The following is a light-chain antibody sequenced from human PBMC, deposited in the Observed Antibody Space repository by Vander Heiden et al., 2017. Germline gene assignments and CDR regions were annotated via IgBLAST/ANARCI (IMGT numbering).Light chain of an antibody. Sequence: DIQMTQSPSFLSASVGDRVTITCRASQQISNYLNWYQQKPGKAPKLLIFAASNLQSGVPSRFSGTGSGADFTLTISSLQDDDFASYYCQQSYGTPRTFGRGTKVEVK. CDR3: QQSYGTPRT. CDR2: AAS. V-gene: IGKV1-39*01. J-gene: IGKJ1*01. CDR1: QQISNY.